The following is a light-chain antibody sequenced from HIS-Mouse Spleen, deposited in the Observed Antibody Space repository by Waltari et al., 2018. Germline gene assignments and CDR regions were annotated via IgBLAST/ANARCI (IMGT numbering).Light chain of an antibody. V-gene: IGLV1-44*01. CDR2: SNN. CDR3: AAWDDSLNGVV. Sequence: QSVLTQPPSASGTPGQRVTISCSGSSSNIGSNTVNCYQQLPGTAPKLPIYSNNHRPSGVPDRFSGSKSGTSASLAISGLQSEDEADYYCAAWDDSLNGVVFGGGTKLTVL. J-gene: IGLJ2*01. CDR1: SSNIGSNT.